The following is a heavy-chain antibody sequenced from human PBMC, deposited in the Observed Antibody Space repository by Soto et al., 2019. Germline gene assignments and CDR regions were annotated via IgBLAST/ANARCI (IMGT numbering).Heavy chain of an antibody. J-gene: IGHJ3*02. CDR1: GGTFSSYA. Sequence: QVQLVQSGAEVKKPGSSVKVSCKASGGTFSSYAISWVRQAPGQGLEWMGGLIPIFGTANYAQKFQGRVTITADESTSTAYMDLSSLRSEDTAVYYCARGDCYDSSMSLDMWGQGTMLTVSS. CDR3: ARGDCYDSSMSLDM. CDR2: LIPIFGTA. D-gene: IGHD3-22*01. V-gene: IGHV1-69*01.